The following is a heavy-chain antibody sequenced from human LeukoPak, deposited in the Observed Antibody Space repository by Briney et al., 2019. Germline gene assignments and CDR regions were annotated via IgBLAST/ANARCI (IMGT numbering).Heavy chain of an antibody. CDR1: GYTFTNYG. Sequence: GASVKVSCKASGYTFTNYGISWLRQAPGQGPEWMEWISPYNGNTKYAQKLQGRVTMTTDTSTSTAHMELRSLRSDDTAVYYCARVECSSTSCYNVWFDPWGQGTLVSVSS. CDR2: ISPYNGNT. V-gene: IGHV1-18*01. CDR3: ARVECSSTSCYNVWFDP. D-gene: IGHD2-2*02. J-gene: IGHJ5*02.